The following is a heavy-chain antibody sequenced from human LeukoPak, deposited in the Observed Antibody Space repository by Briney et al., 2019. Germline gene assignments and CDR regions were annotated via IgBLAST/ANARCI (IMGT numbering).Heavy chain of an antibody. Sequence: GASVNVSCKASGYIFITYAMHWVRQDPGQRLEWIGWISAYNGNTNYAQRVQGRVTMTTDTSTSTAYMELRSLRTDDTAMYYCARFEDGSSWPWPGLDYWGQGTLVTVSS. J-gene: IGHJ4*02. CDR3: ARFEDGSSWPWPGLDY. CDR1: GYIFITYA. D-gene: IGHD6-13*01. V-gene: IGHV1-18*01. CDR2: ISAYNGNT.